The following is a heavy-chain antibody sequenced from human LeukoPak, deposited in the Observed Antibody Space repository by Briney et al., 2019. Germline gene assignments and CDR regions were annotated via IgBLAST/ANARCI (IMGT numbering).Heavy chain of an antibody. D-gene: IGHD3-10*01. CDR2: INPNSGGT. J-gene: IGHJ4*02. Sequence: ASVKVSCKASGYTFTGYYMHWVRQAPGQGLEWMGWINPNSGGTNYAQKFQGRVTMTRDTSISTAYMELSRLRSDDTAMYYCARRDYYGSGSYYGNFDYWGQGTLVTVSS. CDR1: GYTFTGYY. V-gene: IGHV1-2*02. CDR3: ARRDYYGSGSYYGNFDY.